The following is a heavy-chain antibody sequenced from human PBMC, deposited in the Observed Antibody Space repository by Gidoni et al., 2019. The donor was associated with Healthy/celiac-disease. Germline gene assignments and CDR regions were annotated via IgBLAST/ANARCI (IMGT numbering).Heavy chain of an antibody. CDR1: GSTLTELS. CDR2: FDPEDGET. Sequence: QVQLVQSGAEVKKPGASVKVSCKVSGSTLTELSMHWVRQAPGKGLEWMGGFDPEDGETIYAQKFQGRVTMTEDTSTDTAYMELSSLRSEDTAVYYCATGGGRWLGRMTHYYYYMDVWGKGTTVTVSS. D-gene: IGHD3-22*01. CDR3: ATGGGRWLGRMTHYYYYMDV. V-gene: IGHV1-24*01. J-gene: IGHJ6*03.